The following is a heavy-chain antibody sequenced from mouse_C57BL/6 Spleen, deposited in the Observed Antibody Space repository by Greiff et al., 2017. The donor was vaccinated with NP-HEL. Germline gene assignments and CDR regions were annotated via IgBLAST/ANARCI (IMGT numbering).Heavy chain of an antibody. CDR1: GYTFTSYW. CDR2: IHPNSGST. Sequence: VQLQQPGAELVKPGASVKLSCKASGYTFTSYWMHWVKQRPGQGLEWIGMIHPNSGSTNYNEKFKSKATLTVDKSSSPAYMQLSSLTSEDSAVYYCARSDYYGSSSHAMDYWGQGPSVPVSS. J-gene: IGHJ4*01. CDR3: ARSDYYGSSSHAMDY. V-gene: IGHV1-64*01. D-gene: IGHD1-1*01.